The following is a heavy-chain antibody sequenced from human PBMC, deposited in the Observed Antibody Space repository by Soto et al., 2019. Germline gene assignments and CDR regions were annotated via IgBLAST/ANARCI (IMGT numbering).Heavy chain of an antibody. D-gene: IGHD1-1*01. CDR2: FDPEDGET. J-gene: IGHJ5*02. V-gene: IGHV1-24*01. CDR1: GYTLTELS. Sequence: ASVKVSCKVSGYTLTELSMHWVRQAPGKGLEWMGGFDPEDGETIYAQKFQGRVTMTEDTSTDTAYMELNSLTSEDTAVYYRARDQSWHDLVWWFDPWGQGTLVTVSS. CDR3: ARDQSWHDLVWWFDP.